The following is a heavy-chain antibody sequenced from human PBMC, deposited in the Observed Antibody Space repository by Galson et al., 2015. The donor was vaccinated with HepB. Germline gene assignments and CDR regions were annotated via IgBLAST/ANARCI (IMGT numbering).Heavy chain of an antibody. CDR1: GGTFSSYT. D-gene: IGHD5-12*01. CDR2: IIPLLGIT. Sequence: SVKVSCKASGGTFSSYTLDWVRQAPGQGLEWMGRIIPLLGITNYAQKVQGRVSITADKSTSTAYMELSSLRSEDTAVYFCARGRLDKVATTHYYDYWGQGTLVTVSS. J-gene: IGHJ4*02. CDR3: ARGRLDKVATTHYYDY. V-gene: IGHV1-69*02.